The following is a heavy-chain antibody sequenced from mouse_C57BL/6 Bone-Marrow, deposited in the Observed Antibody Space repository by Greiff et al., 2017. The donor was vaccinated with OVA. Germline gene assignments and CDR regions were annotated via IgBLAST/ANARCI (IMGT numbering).Heavy chain of an antibody. CDR2: IYPGGGYT. CDR3: ARALNLFYAMDY. V-gene: IGHV1-63*01. D-gene: IGHD1-1*01. Sequence: VKLVESGAELVRPGTSVKMSCKASGYTFTNYWIGWAKQRPGHGLEWIGDIYPGGGYTNYNEKFKGKATLTADKSSSTAYMQFSSLTSEDSAIYYCARALNLFYAMDYWGQGTSVTVSS. J-gene: IGHJ4*01. CDR1: GYTFTNYW.